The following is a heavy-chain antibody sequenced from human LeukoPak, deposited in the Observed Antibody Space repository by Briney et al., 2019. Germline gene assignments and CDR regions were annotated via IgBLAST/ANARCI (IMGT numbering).Heavy chain of an antibody. J-gene: IGHJ4*02. V-gene: IGHV1-18*01. Sequence: ASVKVSCKASGYTFSSYGISWLRQAPGQGLEWMGWISAYNGNTNYAQKLQGRVTMTTDTSTGTAYMELRSLRSDDTAVYYCARDWVSIVGATSPFFDYWGQGTLVTVSS. CDR1: GYTFSSYG. CDR2: ISAYNGNT. D-gene: IGHD1-26*01. CDR3: ARDWVSIVGATSPFFDY.